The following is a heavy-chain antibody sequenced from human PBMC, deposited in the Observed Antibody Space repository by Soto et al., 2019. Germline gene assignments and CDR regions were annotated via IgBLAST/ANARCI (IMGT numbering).Heavy chain of an antibody. D-gene: IGHD1-26*01. CDR2: IIPIFGTA. CDR1: GGTFSSYA. V-gene: IGHV1-69*12. J-gene: IGHJ6*02. CDR3: ASHSGSSPEGRYYYGMDV. Sequence: QVQLVQSGAAVKKPGSSVKVSCKASGGTFSSYAISWVRQAPGQGLEWMGGIIPIFGTADYAQKFQGRVTITADEPTSTADMDLSSLRSEDTAVYYCASHSGSSPEGRYYYGMDVWGQGTTVTVSS.